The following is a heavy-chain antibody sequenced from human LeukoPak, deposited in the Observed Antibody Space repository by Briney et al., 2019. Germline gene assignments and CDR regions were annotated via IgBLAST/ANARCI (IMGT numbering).Heavy chain of an antibody. Sequence: SETLSLTCTVSGGSISSYYWSWIRQPAGKGLEWIGRIYTSGSTNYNPSLKSRVTISVDTSKNQFSLKLSSVTAADTAVYYCARDRDRATVMESDYYYMDVWGKGTTVTVSS. V-gene: IGHV4-4*07. CDR1: GGSISSYY. CDR2: IYTSGST. D-gene: IGHD4-11*01. J-gene: IGHJ6*03. CDR3: ARDRDRATVMESDYYYMDV.